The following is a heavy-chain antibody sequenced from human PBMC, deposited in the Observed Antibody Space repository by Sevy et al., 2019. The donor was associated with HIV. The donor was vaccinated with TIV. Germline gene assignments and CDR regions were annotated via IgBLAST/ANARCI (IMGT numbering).Heavy chain of an antibody. CDR1: GFTLSNYD. V-gene: IGHV3-30*02. Sequence: GGSLRLSCIESGFTLSNYDIHWVRQAAGKGLEWVAFIRSDGSHEYYADSVKGRFTISRDNSKNTVYLQMSSLRPEDTAVYYCARDRKVLLVVYAIPFDVFDIWGQGTMVTVSS. CDR3: ARDRKVLLVVYAIPFDVFDI. D-gene: IGHD2-8*02. CDR2: IRSDGSHE. J-gene: IGHJ3*02.